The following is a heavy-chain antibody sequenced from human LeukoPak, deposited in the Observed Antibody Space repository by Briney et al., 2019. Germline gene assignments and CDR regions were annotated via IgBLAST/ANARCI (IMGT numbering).Heavy chain of an antibody. Sequence: GGSLRLSCAASGFTFSSHGMSWVRQAPGKGLEWVSAISGSGGSTYYADSVKGRFTISRDNSKNTLYLQMNSLRAEDTAVYYCAKGSGLLWFGESSENYYYYMDVWGKGTTVTISS. J-gene: IGHJ6*03. CDR3: AKGSGLLWFGESSENYYYYMDV. CDR1: GFTFSSHG. D-gene: IGHD3-10*01. CDR2: ISGSGGST. V-gene: IGHV3-23*01.